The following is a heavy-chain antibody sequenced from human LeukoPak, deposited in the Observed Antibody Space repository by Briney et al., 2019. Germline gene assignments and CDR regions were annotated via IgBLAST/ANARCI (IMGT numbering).Heavy chain of an antibody. CDR1: GFTFSSYW. CDR3: ARSRWLDAFDY. Sequence: GGSLRLSCAASGFTFSSYWMHWVRQAPGKGLVWVSRINSDGSTTNYADSVKGRFTISRDNAKNTLYLQMNSLRADDTAVYYCARSRWLDAFDYWGQGTLVSVSS. J-gene: IGHJ4*02. D-gene: IGHD6-19*01. V-gene: IGHV3-74*01. CDR2: INSDGSTT.